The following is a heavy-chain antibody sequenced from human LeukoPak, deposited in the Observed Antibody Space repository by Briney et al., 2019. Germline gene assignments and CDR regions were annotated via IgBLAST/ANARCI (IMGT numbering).Heavy chain of an antibody. V-gene: IGHV4-59*01. CDR1: GGSISSYY. D-gene: IGHD2-15*01. Sequence: SETLSLTCTVSGGSISSYYWSWIRQPPGKGLEWIGYIYYSGSTNYNPSLKSRVTISVDTSNNQFSLKLSSVTAADTAVYYCARDHCSGGSCYHNWFDPWGQGTLVTVST. CDR2: IYYSGST. J-gene: IGHJ5*02. CDR3: ARDHCSGGSCYHNWFDP.